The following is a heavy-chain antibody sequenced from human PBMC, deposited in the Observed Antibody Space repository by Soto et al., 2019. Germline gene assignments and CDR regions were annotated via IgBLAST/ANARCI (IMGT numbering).Heavy chain of an antibody. CDR1: GASINSANSF. V-gene: IGHV4-39*01. CDR2: FYYGGST. Sequence: SETLSLTCTVSGASINSANSFWGWIRQPPGKGLQWIGSFYYGGSTSYHPSLRSRVTISADTSNNQFSLKVTSVTAADTAKYYCARSRGSGWYAFDNWGQGTLVTVSS. J-gene: IGHJ4*02. CDR3: ARSRGSGWYAFDN. D-gene: IGHD6-19*01.